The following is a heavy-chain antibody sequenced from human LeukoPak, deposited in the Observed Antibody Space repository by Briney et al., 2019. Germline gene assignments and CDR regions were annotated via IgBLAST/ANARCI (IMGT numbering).Heavy chain of an antibody. Sequence: GGSLRLSCAASGFTFSSYSMNWVRQAPGKGLEWVSSISSSSSYIHYADSVKGRFTISRDNAKNSLYLEMNSLRAEDTAVYYCARGGVEYSYGRNAAGDYFDYWGQGTLVTVSS. J-gene: IGHJ4*02. V-gene: IGHV3-21*01. CDR2: ISSSSSYI. D-gene: IGHD5-18*01. CDR1: GFTFSSYS. CDR3: ARGGVEYSYGRNAAGDYFDY.